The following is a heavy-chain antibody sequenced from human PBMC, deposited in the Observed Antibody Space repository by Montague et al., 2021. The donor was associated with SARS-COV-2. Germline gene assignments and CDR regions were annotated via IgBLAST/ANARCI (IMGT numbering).Heavy chain of an antibody. V-gene: IGHV3-9*01. D-gene: IGHD3-10*01. J-gene: IGHJ6*02. CDR2: TSWNSGGV. CDR3: AKWTTITFGSGSHPYGMDV. Sequence: SLRLSCAASGFTFDDCAMHWVRQAPGKGLEWVSGTSWNSGGVGYADSVKGRFTISRDNAKNSLYLQMNSLRAEDTALYYCAKWTTITFGSGSHPYGMDVWGQGTTVTVSS. CDR1: GFTFDDCA.